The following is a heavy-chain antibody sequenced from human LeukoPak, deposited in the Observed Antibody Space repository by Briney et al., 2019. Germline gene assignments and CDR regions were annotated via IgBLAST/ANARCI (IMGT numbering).Heavy chain of an antibody. Sequence: ASVKVSCKASGGTFSSYAISWVRQAPGQGLEWMGGIIPIFGTANYAQKFQGRVTITADESTSTAYMELSSLRSEDTAVYYCARGSPYCSSTSCYLGAFDIWGQGTMVTVSS. CDR2: IIPIFGTA. V-gene: IGHV1-69*13. J-gene: IGHJ3*02. CDR3: ARGSPYCSSTSCYLGAFDI. CDR1: GGTFSSYA. D-gene: IGHD2-2*01.